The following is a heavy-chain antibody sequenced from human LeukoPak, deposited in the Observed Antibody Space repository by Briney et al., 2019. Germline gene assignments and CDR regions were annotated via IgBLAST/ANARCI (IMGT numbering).Heavy chain of an antibody. CDR3: ARAPTNWNYGPSELDY. J-gene: IGHJ4*02. Sequence: GGSLRLSCAASGFTFSSYSMNWVRQAPGKGLEWVSSISSSSSYIYYADSAKGRFTISRDNAKNSLYLQMNSLRAEDTAVYYCARAPTNWNYGPSELDYWGQGTLVTVSS. D-gene: IGHD1-7*01. CDR1: GFTFSSYS. V-gene: IGHV3-21*01. CDR2: ISSSSSYI.